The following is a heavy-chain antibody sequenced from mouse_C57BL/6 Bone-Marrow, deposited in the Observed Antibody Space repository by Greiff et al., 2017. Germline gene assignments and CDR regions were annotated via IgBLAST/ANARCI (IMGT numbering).Heavy chain of an antibody. CDR2: IYPRSGNT. CDR1: GYTFTSYG. J-gene: IGHJ2*01. V-gene: IGHV1-81*01. CDR3: AREGWLLPNFDY. Sequence: QVQLQQSGAELARPGASVKLSCKASGYTFTSYGISWVKQRTGQGLEWIGEIYPRSGNTYYNEKFKGKATLTADKSSSTAYMELRSLTSEDSAVYFWAREGWLLPNFDYWGQGTTLTVSS. D-gene: IGHD2-3*01.